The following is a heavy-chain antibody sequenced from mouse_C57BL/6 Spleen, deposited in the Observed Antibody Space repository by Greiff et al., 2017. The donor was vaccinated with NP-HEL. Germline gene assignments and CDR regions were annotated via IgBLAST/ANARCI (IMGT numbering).Heavy chain of an antibody. D-gene: IGHD1-3*01. V-gene: IGHV1-9*01. Sequence: QVQLQQSGAELMKPGASVKLSCKATGYTFTGYWIEWVKQRPGHGLEWIGEILPGSGSTNSNEKFKGKATFTADTSSNTAYMQLSSLTTEDSAIYYCARSSIRVYFDYWGQGTTLTVSS. CDR2: ILPGSGST. CDR3: ARSSIRVYFDY. CDR1: GYTFTGYW. J-gene: IGHJ2*01.